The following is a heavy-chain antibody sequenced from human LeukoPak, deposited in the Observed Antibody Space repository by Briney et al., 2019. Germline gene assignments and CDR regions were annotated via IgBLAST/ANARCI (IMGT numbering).Heavy chain of an antibody. V-gene: IGHV1-2*06. J-gene: IGHJ4*02. Sequence: ASVKVSCKAPGYTFTGYYMHWVRQGPGQGREWMGRINPNSVGTNYAQTFQGRGTMTRDTSISTAYVEVSRLRSDDTAVYYCARVTHYYDSSSYVYWGQGTLVTVSS. CDR3: ARVTHYYDSSSYVY. D-gene: IGHD3-22*01. CDR1: GYTFTGYY. CDR2: INPNSVGT.